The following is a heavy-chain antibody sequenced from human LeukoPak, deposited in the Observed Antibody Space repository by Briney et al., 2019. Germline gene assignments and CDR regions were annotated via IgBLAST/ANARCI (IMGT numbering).Heavy chain of an antibody. Sequence: PGRSLRLSCAASGFTFSSYGMHWVRQAPGKGLEWAAVIWYDGSNKYYADSVRGRFTISRDNSKNTLYLQMNSLRAEDTAVYYCARDLRTLVRGVITGGFDYWGQGTLVTVSS. D-gene: IGHD3-10*01. CDR2: IWYDGSNK. J-gene: IGHJ4*02. CDR3: ARDLRTLVRGVITGGFDY. V-gene: IGHV3-33*01. CDR1: GFTFSSYG.